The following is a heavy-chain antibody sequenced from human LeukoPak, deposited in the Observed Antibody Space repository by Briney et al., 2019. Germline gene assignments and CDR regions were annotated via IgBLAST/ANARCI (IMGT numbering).Heavy chain of an antibody. CDR1: GVSISSSNYY. J-gene: IGHJ4*02. Sequence: SETLSLTCTVSGVSISSSNYYWGWIRQPPGKGLEWIGNIYYSGSTYYNPSLQSRVTISVDTSKNQFSLKLSSVTAADTAVYYCASSTSGSYEYWGQGTLVTVSS. V-gene: IGHV4-39*01. CDR2: IYYSGST. D-gene: IGHD1-26*01. CDR3: ASSTSGSYEY.